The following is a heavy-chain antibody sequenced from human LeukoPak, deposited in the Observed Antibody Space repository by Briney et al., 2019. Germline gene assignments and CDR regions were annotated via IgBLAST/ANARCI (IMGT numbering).Heavy chain of an antibody. CDR1: GVSINDYY. Sequence: SETLSLTCTVSGVSINDYYWSWIRQPPGKGLEWIGYIYNSGSTNYNPSLKSRVTISVDTSKNQFSLQLSSVTAADTAVYYCVRRAPLDYWGQGTLVTVSS. J-gene: IGHJ4*02. CDR3: VRRAPLDY. V-gene: IGHV4-59*12. CDR2: IYNSGST.